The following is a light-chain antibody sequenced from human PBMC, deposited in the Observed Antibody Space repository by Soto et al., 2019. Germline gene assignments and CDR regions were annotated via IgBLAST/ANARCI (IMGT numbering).Light chain of an antibody. CDR2: EVY. CDR3: CSYAGASTVI. V-gene: IGLV2-23*02. CDR1: SSDVGNYNL. J-gene: IGLJ2*01. Sequence: QSALTQPASVSGSPGQSITISCTGTSSDVGNYNLVSWYQQHPGKAPKLMIYEVYKRSSGVSNRFSGSKSGNTASLTISGLQAEDEADYYCCSYAGASTVIFGGGTKLTVL.